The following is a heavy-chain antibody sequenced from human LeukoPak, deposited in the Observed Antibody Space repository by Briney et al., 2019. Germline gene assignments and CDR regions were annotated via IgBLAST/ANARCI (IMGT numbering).Heavy chain of an antibody. CDR1: GYTFTNYG. J-gene: IGHJ4*02. Sequence: ASVKVSCKASGYTFTNYGISWLRQAPGQGLEWMAWSSPYNGNTKYAQKFQGRVTMTTDTSTITAYMELRSLGSDDTAVYYCAIEGPWELDPTFVYWGQGTLVTVSS. CDR2: SSPYNGNT. D-gene: IGHD1-26*01. V-gene: IGHV1-18*01. CDR3: AIEGPWELDPTFVY.